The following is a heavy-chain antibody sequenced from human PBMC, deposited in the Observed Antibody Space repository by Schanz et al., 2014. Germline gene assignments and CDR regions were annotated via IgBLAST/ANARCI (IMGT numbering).Heavy chain of an antibody. D-gene: IGHD2-15*01. V-gene: IGHV3-30*04. Sequence: QVQLVESGGGVVQPGRSLRLSCAASGFSFSTYAMHWVRQAPGKGLEWVAVISYGGSDKYYTDSVKGHFTISRDDSKNTLYLQMNSLRAEDTAVYYCARDPGGTKTHGLWGQGTLVTVSS. CDR3: ARDPGGTKTHGL. CDR1: GFSFSTYA. CDR2: ISYGGSDK. J-gene: IGHJ4*02.